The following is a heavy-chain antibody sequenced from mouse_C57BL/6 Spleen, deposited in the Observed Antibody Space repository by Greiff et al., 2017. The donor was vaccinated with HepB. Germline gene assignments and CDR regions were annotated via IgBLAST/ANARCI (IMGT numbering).Heavy chain of an antibody. CDR1: GYSITSGYY. CDR3: AREGGYDQAWFAY. D-gene: IGHD2-2*01. J-gene: IGHJ3*01. CDR2: ISYDGSN. V-gene: IGHV3-6*01. Sequence: DVKLQESGPGLVKPSQSLSLTCSVTGYSITSGYYWNWIRQFPGNKLEWMGYISYDGSNNYNPSLNNRISITRDTSKNQFFLKLNSVTTEDTATYYCAREGGYDQAWFAYWGQGTLVTVSA.